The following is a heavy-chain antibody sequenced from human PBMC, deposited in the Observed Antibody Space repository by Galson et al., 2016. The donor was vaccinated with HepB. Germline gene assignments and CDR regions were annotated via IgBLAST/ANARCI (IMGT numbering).Heavy chain of an antibody. CDR1: GFAFNTYW. CDR3: ARDYRHCGADPM. CDR2: IKQDASEK. J-gene: IGHJ4*02. D-gene: IGHD2-21*02. Sequence: SLRLSCAASGFAFNTYWMSWVRHAPGKGLEWVANIKQDASEKYYVDSVKGRFTISRDNAKNSLYLQMNSITADDTAVYYCARDYRHCGADPMGAQGTLVTVSS. V-gene: IGHV3-7*01.